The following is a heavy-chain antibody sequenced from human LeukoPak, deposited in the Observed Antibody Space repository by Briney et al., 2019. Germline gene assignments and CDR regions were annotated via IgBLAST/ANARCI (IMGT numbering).Heavy chain of an antibody. D-gene: IGHD6-6*01. CDR1: GGSFSGYY. J-gene: IGHJ3*01. CDR3: AREYSSSSGRRAFDF. V-gene: IGHV4-34*01. CDR2: INHSGST. Sequence: SETLSLTCAVYGGSFSGYYWSWIRQPPGKGLEWIGEINHSGSTNYNPSLKSRVTTLVDTSKNQFSLRLSSVTAADTAVYYCAREYSSSSGRRAFDFWGQGTMVTVSS.